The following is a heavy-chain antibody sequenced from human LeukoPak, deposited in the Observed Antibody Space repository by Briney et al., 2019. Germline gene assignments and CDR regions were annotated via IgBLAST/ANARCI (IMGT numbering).Heavy chain of an antibody. CDR1: GFFFNSYW. D-gene: IGHD3-22*01. J-gene: IGHJ4*02. CDR3: AKGDYYDSSGSIDY. V-gene: IGHV3-23*01. CDR2: ISGSGGST. Sequence: GGSLRLSCVTSGFFFNSYWMSWVRQAPGKGLEWVSAISGSGGSTYYADSVKGRFTISRDNSKNTLYLQMNSLRAEDTAVYYCAKGDYYDSSGSIDYWGQGTLVTVSS.